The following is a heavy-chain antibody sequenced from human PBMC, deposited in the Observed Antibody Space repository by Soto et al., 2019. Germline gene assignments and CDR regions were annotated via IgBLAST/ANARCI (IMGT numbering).Heavy chain of an antibody. CDR3: ARGTFRGYSYGYYFDY. D-gene: IGHD5-18*01. V-gene: IGHV4-34*01. CDR1: GGSFNGYY. Sequence: SETLSVTCAVYGGSFNGYYWTWSRQPPWKGLEWIGEIKHSGSTNYNPSLKSRVTISVDTSKNQFSLNLTSVTAADTAAYYCARGTFRGYSYGYYFDYWGQGALVTVSS. J-gene: IGHJ4*02. CDR2: IKHSGST.